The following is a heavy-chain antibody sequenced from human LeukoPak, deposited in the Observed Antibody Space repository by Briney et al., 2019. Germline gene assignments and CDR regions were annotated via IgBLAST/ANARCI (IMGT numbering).Heavy chain of an antibody. CDR2: INNSGGST. CDR1: GFTLNNYA. Sequence: GGSLRLSCATSGFTLNNYAMSWVRQAPGKGLEWVSIINNSGGSTYYADSVKGRFTISRDLSKNTLYLQMNSLRAEDTALYYCARKYSGTNPFDYWGQGTLVTVSS. V-gene: IGHV3-23*01. CDR3: ARKYSGTNPFDY. J-gene: IGHJ4*02. D-gene: IGHD1-26*01.